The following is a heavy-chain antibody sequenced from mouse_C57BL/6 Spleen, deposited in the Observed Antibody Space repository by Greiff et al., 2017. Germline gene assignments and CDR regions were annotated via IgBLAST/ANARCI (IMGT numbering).Heavy chain of an antibody. CDR2: ISYDGSN. Sequence: EVQLQQSGPGLVQPSQSLSLTCPVTGYSITSGYYWNWIRQFPGNKLEWMGYISYDGSNNYNPSLKNRISITRDTSKNQFFLKLNSVTTEDPATFYCARYCGDYDVDPFANWRQGNLGTVFA. CDR1: GYSITSGYY. CDR3: ARYCGDYDVDPFAN. V-gene: IGHV3-6*01. D-gene: IGHD2-4*01. J-gene: IGHJ3*01.